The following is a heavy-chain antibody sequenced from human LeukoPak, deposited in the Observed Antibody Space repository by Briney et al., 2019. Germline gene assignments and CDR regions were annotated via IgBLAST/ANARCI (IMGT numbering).Heavy chain of an antibody. J-gene: IGHJ3*01. Sequence: GGSLRLSCAASGFTVSSNYMSWVRQAPGKGLEWISVISGNDGNTFYADSVKGRFTISRDNSKDTLYLQMYSLRVEDTALYYCARPAQVDGSIDVFDLWGQGTMVTVSS. D-gene: IGHD1-14*01. CDR2: ISGNDGNT. CDR1: GFTVSSNY. V-gene: IGHV3-23*01. CDR3: ARPAQVDGSIDVFDL.